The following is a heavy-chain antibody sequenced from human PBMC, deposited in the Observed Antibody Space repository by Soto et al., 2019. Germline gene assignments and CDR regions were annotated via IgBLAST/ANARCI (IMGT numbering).Heavy chain of an antibody. CDR2: ISFDGSKT. Sequence: QVQLVQSGGGVVQPGRSLSLSCEASGSTFSHYDMDWVRQAPGKGLEWVASISFDGSKTYYADSVKGRFTVSRDNSKNTLFLQMNSLRPDDTATYYCVREGYSGSYASFWGQGSLVTVSS. J-gene: IGHJ4*02. V-gene: IGHV3-30*03. CDR3: VREGYSGSYASF. D-gene: IGHD1-26*01. CDR1: GSTFSHYD.